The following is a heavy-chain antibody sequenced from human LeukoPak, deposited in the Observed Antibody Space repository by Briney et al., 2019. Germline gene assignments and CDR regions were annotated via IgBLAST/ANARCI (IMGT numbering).Heavy chain of an antibody. CDR2: ISYNGRT. CDR1: GGSISSYY. Sequence: SETLSLTCTVSGGSISSYYWSWIRQPPGKGLEWIGYISYNGRTNYNPSLKSRVTVSADTSTNQFSLKLSSVTAADTAVYYCARTSSGSYLGYWGRGTLVTVSS. V-gene: IGHV4-59*01. CDR3: ARTSSGSYLGY. D-gene: IGHD1-26*01. J-gene: IGHJ4*02.